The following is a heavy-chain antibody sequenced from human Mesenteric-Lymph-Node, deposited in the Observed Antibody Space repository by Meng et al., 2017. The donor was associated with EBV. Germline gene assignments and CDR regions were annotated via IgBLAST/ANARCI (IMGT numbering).Heavy chain of an antibody. D-gene: IGHD3-10*01. J-gene: IGHJ4*02. CDR3: AREHIYDHWFAD. V-gene: IGHV3-11*01. Sequence: QAQVVVVGGGLGKHEGCPRVSVSGSAFACTFNNFAWSRLAPGKGLGLVAYGTIRNVYYADTVKGRFTSSRENAKKSLYLQMNIVRAEDTAMYFGAREHIYDHWFADWGQGTLVTVSS. CDR1: AFACTFNN. CDR2: GTIRNV.